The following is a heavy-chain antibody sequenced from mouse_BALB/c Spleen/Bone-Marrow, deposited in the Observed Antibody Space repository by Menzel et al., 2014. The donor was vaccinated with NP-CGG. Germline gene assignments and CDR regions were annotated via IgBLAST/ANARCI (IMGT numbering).Heavy chain of an antibody. CDR1: GYAFTSYN. CDR2: IDPYNGGT. J-gene: IGHJ3*01. Sequence: EVKLVESGPELVKPGASVKVSCKASGYAFTSYNMYWVKQSHGKSLEWIGYIDPYNGGTSYNQKFKGKATLTVDKPSSTAYMHLNSLTSEDSAVYYCARENYGSSPAYWGQGTLVTVSA. D-gene: IGHD1-1*01. CDR3: ARENYGSSPAY. V-gene: IGHV1S135*01.